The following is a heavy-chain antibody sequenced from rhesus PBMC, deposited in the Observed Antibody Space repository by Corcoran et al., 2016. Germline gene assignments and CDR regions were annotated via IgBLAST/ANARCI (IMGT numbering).Heavy chain of an antibody. CDR1: GGSISSNY. CDR2: ISGSGGST. CDR3: ACGPNTVLYY. D-gene: IGHD2-21*01. Sequence: QLQLQESGPGLVKPSETLSLTCAVSGGSISSNYWSWIRQPPGKGLEWIGRISGSGGSTHYTPPLKRRVTISTDTSKNQFSLQLSSVTAAAPAVYYCACGPNTVLYYWGQGVLVTVSS. V-gene: IGHV4-173*01. J-gene: IGHJ4*01.